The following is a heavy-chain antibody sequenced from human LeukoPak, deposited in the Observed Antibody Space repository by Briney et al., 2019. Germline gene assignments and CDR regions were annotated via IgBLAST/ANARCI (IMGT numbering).Heavy chain of an antibody. CDR3: AKSLEMATTRSFDY. J-gene: IGHJ4*02. CDR1: GFTFSSYG. D-gene: IGHD5-24*01. Sequence: GGSLRLSCAASGFTFSSYGMHWVRQAPGKGLEWVAVISYDGSNKYYADSVKGRFTISRDNSKNTLYLQVNSLRAEDTAVYYCAKSLEMATTRSFDYWGQGTLVTVSS. V-gene: IGHV3-30*18. CDR2: ISYDGSNK.